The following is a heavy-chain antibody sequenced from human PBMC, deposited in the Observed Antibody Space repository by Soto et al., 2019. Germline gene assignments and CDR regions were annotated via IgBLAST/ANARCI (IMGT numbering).Heavy chain of an antibody. CDR2: IDPGGSRT. Sequence: PGGSLRLSCEASAFTFGSHTMNWVRQAPGKGLQWVSSIDPGGSRTFYADTVEGRFTISRDNAKNSLFLHMNSLRAEDTAVYFCTREVQPGVRREYDYWGQGTLVTVSS. D-gene: IGHD1-1*01. CDR1: AFTFGSHT. J-gene: IGHJ4*02. V-gene: IGHV3-21*01. CDR3: TREVQPGVRREYDY.